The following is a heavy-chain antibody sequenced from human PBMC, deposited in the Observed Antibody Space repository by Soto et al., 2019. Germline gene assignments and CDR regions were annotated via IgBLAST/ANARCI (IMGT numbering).Heavy chain of an antibody. CDR3: AKVMAAAGYDS. J-gene: IGHJ4*02. Sequence: QVKLVQSGAEVKKPGSSVKVSCKASGGTFGNSAISWVRQDPSQGLEWMGGIIPVFGTVNYAQKFEGRVTIAADESTSTVFMKMSRSTSEDTAVYYCAKVMAAAGYDSWGQGTLVTVSS. D-gene: IGHD3-16*01. CDR2: IIPVFGTV. V-gene: IGHV1-69*01. CDR1: GGTFGNSA.